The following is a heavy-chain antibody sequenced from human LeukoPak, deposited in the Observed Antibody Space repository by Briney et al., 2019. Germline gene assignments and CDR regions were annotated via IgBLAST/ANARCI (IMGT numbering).Heavy chain of an antibody. D-gene: IGHD4-23*01. J-gene: IGHJ4*02. CDR1: GYTLTELS. CDR3: ARVHPTVVTGLVDY. CDR2: INPSGGST. V-gene: IGHV1-46*01. Sequence: GASVKVSCKVSGYTLTELSMHWVRQAPGQGLEWMGIINPSGGSTSYAQKFQGRVTMTRDTSTSTVYMELSSLRSEDTAVYYCARVHPTVVTGLVDYWGQGTLVTVSS.